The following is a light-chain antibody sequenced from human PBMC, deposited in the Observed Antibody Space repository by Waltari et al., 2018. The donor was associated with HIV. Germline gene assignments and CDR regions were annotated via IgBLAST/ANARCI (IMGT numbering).Light chain of an antibody. Sequence: EIVMTQSPPTLSVSPGQRVTLPCRASQSISAKVAWYQQRPGQAPRLLIYEAATRPTGIPARFSGSGSGTEFTLTISSLQSEDFATYFCQQYDSGPRGITFGQGTMLELK. J-gene: IGKJ2*01. V-gene: IGKV3-15*01. CDR2: EAA. CDR1: QSISAK. CDR3: QQYDSGPRGIT.